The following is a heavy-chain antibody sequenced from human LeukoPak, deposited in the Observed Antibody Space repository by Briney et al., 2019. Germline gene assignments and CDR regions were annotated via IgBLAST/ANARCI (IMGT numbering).Heavy chain of an antibody. Sequence: ASVKVSCKASGYTFTSYGISWVRQAPGQGLEWMGWISAYNGNTNYAQKLQGRVTMTTDTSTSIAYMELRSLRSDDTAVYYCATEMGYSGYDPYLRPRSFDYWGQGTLVTVSS. J-gene: IGHJ4*02. D-gene: IGHD5-12*01. CDR3: ATEMGYSGYDPYLRPRSFDY. V-gene: IGHV1-18*01. CDR1: GYTFTSYG. CDR2: ISAYNGNT.